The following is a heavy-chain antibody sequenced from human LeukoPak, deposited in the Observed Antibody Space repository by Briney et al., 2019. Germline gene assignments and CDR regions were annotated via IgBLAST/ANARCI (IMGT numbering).Heavy chain of an antibody. V-gene: IGHV3-7*03. CDR1: GFTFSGYP. CDR2: IKQDGSEK. CDR3: ARGVGH. D-gene: IGHD2-15*01. J-gene: IGHJ4*02. Sequence: GGSLRLSCAASGFTFSGYPIHWVRQAPGKGLEWVANIKQDGSEKYYVDSVKGRFTISRDNAKNSLYLQMNSLRAEDTAVYYCARGVGHWGQGTLVTVSS.